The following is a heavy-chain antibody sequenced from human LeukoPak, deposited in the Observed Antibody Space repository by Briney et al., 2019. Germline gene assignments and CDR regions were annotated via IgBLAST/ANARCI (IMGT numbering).Heavy chain of an antibody. V-gene: IGHV3-30*04. D-gene: IGHD5-18*01. CDR2: ISYDGSNK. Sequence: GGSLRLSCAASGFTFSSYAMHWVRQAPGKGLEWVAVISYDGSNKYYAGSVKGRFTISRDNSKNTLYLQMNSLRAEDTAVYYCARTDGYSYGNYYYYGMDVWGQGTTVTVSS. CDR3: ARTDGYSYGNYYYYGMDV. J-gene: IGHJ6*02. CDR1: GFTFSSYA.